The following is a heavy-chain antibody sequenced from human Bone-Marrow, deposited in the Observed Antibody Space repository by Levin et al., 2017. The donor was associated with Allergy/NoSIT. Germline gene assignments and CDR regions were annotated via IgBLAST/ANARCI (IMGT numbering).Heavy chain of an antibody. CDR1: TYTFINSW. J-gene: IGHJ4*02. CDR2: ISNDGRAT. V-gene: IGHV3-74*03. Sequence: GESLKISCAVSTYTFINSWMHWVRQTPGKGLEWVSRISNDGRATTYADSVKGRFTISRDDAQSTVYLQMSSLTAEDTAVYYCATVPFGSGAFHSWGKGTLVTVSS. CDR3: ATVPFGSGAFHS. D-gene: IGHD3-10*01.